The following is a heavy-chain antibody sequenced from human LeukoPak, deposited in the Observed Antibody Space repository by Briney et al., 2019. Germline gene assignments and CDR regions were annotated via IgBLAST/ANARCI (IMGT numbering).Heavy chain of an antibody. D-gene: IGHD6-6*01. V-gene: IGHV4-34*12. CDR1: GGSFSAYY. CDR2: VFHSGNT. J-gene: IGHJ4*02. Sequence: PSETLSLTCGVYGGSFSAYYWSWIRQPPGKGLEWVGSVFHSGNTYYNPSLKSRLTISADTSKNQFSLTLTSVTAADTAVYYCARDRSVGVLPAPPFDFWGQGTLVTVSS. CDR3: ARDRSVGVLPAPPFDF.